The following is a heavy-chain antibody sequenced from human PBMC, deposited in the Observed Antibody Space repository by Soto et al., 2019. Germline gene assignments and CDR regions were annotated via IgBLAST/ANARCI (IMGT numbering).Heavy chain of an antibody. Sequence: LRLSCAASGFTFSSYAMHWVRQAPGKGLEWVAVISYDGSNKYYADSVKGRFTISRDNSKNTLYLQMNSLRAEDTAVYYCARDRDGYNYVYFDYWGQGTLVTVSS. V-gene: IGHV3-30-3*01. CDR3: ARDRDGYNYVYFDY. D-gene: IGHD5-12*01. CDR1: GFTFSSYA. J-gene: IGHJ4*02. CDR2: ISYDGSNK.